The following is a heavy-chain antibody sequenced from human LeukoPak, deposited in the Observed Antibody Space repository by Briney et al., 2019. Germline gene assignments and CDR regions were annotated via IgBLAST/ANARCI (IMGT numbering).Heavy chain of an antibody. Sequence: ASVKVSCKASGYTFTSYYMHWVRQAPGQGLEWMGIINPSGGSTSYAQKFQGRVTMTRDTSTSTVYMELSSLRSEDTAVYYCARGPPLGDSRYVVDYWGQGTLVTVSS. CDR1: GYTFTSYY. V-gene: IGHV1-46*01. CDR2: INPSGGST. D-gene: IGHD4-17*01. J-gene: IGHJ4*02. CDR3: ARGPPLGDSRYVVDY.